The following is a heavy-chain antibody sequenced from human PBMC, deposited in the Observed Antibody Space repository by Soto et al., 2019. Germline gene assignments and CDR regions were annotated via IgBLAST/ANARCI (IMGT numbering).Heavy chain of an antibody. Sequence: PGGSLRLSCAASGFTFSDYWMYWVRQIPGKGLVWVSHINTDGSKTEYADSVTGRFTISRDNAKNTLYLQMTSLRAEDTAVYYCAKVPYLDFWSGYPSQYFDYWGRGTLVTVSS. CDR1: GFTFSDYW. CDR2: INTDGSKT. D-gene: IGHD3-3*01. CDR3: AKVPYLDFWSGYPSQYFDY. V-gene: IGHV3-74*03. J-gene: IGHJ4*02.